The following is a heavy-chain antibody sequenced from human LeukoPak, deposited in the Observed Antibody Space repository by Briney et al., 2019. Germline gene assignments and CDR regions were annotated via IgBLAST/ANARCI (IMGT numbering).Heavy chain of an antibody. V-gene: IGHV3-23*01. Sequence: GGSLRLSCAASGFTFSSYGMHWVRQAPGKGLEWVSAISGSGGSTYYADSVKGRLTISRDNSKNTLYLQMNSLRAEDTAVYYCAKSDYYDSSGYNLWGQGTLVTVSS. CDR3: AKSDYYDSSGYNL. D-gene: IGHD3-22*01. CDR2: ISGSGGST. J-gene: IGHJ4*02. CDR1: GFTFSSYG.